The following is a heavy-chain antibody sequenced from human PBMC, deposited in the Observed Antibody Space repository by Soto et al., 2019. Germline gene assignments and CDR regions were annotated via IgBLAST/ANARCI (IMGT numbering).Heavy chain of an antibody. Sequence: PSETLSLTCAVYGGSFSGYYWSWIRQPPGKGLEWIGEINHSGSTNYNPSLKSRVTISVDTSKNQFSLKLSSVTAADTAVYYCARVVDYYDSSGEFDCWGQGTLVTVS. D-gene: IGHD3-22*01. V-gene: IGHV4-34*01. CDR2: INHSGST. CDR3: ARVVDYYDSSGEFDC. CDR1: GGSFSGYY. J-gene: IGHJ4*02.